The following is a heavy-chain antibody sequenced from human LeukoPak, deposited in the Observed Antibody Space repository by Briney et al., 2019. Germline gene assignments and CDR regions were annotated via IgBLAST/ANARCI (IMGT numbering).Heavy chain of an antibody. CDR2: IKSKTDGGTT. J-gene: IGHJ3*02. CDR3: TTPSGYSYGNDAFDI. CDR1: GFTFSNAW. V-gene: IGHV3-15*01. D-gene: IGHD5-18*01. Sequence: GGSLRLSCAASGFTFSNAWMSWVRQAPGKGLEWVGRIKSKTDGGTTDYAAPVKGRFTISRDDSKNTLYLRMNSLKTEDTAVYYCTTPSGYSYGNDAFDIWGQGTMVTVSS.